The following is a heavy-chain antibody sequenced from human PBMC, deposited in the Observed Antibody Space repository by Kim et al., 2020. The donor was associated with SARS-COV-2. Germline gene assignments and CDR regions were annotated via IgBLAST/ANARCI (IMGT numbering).Heavy chain of an antibody. CDR1: GFGFSVYG. Sequence: GGSLRLSCAASGFGFSVYGMHWVRQAPGKGLEWVAVIWYDGGNKDYADSVKGRFTISRDNSKNTLYLQMNSLRADDTAVYFCARGRFCSSSNCYSHMDV. CDR2: IWYDGGNK. D-gene: IGHD2-2*01. V-gene: IGHV3-33*01. J-gene: IGHJ6*03. CDR3: ARGRFCSSSNCYSHMDV.